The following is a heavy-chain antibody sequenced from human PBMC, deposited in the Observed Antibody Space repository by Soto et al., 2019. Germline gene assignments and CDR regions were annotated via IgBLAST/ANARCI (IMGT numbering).Heavy chain of an antibody. CDR2: VDHSGRT. CDR3: AKKGYYPSGKINLFDS. CDR1: GYSINSDYY. J-gene: IGHJ4*02. Sequence: PXETLSLTCSVSGYSINSDYYWCWIRQAPGKGLEWIVSVDHSGRTYYSPSLRSRLTIFIDTSKNQFSFRLTSVTAADTAMYFCAKKGYYPSGKINLFDSWGPGTLVTVYS. V-gene: IGHV4-38-2*01. D-gene: IGHD3-10*01.